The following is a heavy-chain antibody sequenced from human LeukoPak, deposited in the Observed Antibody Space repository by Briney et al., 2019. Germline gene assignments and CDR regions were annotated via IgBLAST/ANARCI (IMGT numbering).Heavy chain of an antibody. CDR3: ATRRYSNPLVDYYYYYGMDV. V-gene: IGHV1-24*01. J-gene: IGHJ6*02. D-gene: IGHD4-4*01. Sequence: ASVKVSCKVSGYTLTELPMHWVRQAPGKGLEWMGGFDPEDGETIYAQKFQGRVTMTEDTSTDTAYMELSSLRSEDTAVYYCATRRYSNPLVDYYYYYGMDVWGQGTTVTVSS. CDR2: FDPEDGET. CDR1: GYTLTELP.